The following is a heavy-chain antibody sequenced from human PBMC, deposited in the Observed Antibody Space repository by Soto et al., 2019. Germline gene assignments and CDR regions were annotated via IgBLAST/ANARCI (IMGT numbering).Heavy chain of an antibody. V-gene: IGHV3-30*18. CDR1: GFTFSSYG. J-gene: IGHJ6*02. CDR2: ISYDGSNK. D-gene: IGHD2-15*01. CDR3: VKDLSIQKGYCSGGSCCSAVVYYYYGMDV. Sequence: GGSLRLSCAASGFTFSSYGMHWVRQAPGKGLEWVAVISYDGSNKYYADSVKGRFTISRDNSKNTLYLQMTSLRAEDTAVYYCVKDLSIQKGYCSGGSCCSAVVYYYYGMDVWGQGTTVTVSS.